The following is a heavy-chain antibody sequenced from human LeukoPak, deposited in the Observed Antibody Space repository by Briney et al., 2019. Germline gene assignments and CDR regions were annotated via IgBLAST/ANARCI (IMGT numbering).Heavy chain of an antibody. CDR2: VSSNNLHI. J-gene: IGHJ4*02. V-gene: IGHV3-21*01. Sequence: GGSLRLSCAASGFTFSDQSMNWVRQAPGKGLEWVSSVSSNNLHIFYADSVKGRFTISRDNAKNSLYLQMNNLRAEDTAVYYCVGPDSQFDCWGQGTLVTVSS. D-gene: IGHD3-10*01. CDR1: GFTFSDQS. CDR3: VGPDSQFDC.